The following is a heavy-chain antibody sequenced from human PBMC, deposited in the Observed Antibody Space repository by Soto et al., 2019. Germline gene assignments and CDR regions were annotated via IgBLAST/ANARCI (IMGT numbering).Heavy chain of an antibody. V-gene: IGHV3-48*01. J-gene: IGHJ4*02. D-gene: IGHD5-18*01. CDR2: ISSSSSTI. Sequence: HAGSIKLCCAASGFTLYSYSVDWFRQAPGKGLEWVSYISSSSSTIYYADSVKGRFTISRDNAKNSLCLQMNSLRAEDTAVYYSARDYSSYGPFDFWGQGTLVTVSS. CDR1: GFTLYSYS. CDR3: ARDYSSYGPFDF.